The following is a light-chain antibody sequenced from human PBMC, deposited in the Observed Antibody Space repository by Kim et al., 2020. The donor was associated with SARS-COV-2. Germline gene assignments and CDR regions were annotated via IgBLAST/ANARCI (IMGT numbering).Light chain of an antibody. CDR3: GAWDGTLKGYV. J-gene: IGLJ1*01. CDR1: RSNIGTNS. CDR2: TNN. V-gene: IGLV1-44*01. Sequence: GRRVTLSCSGSRSNIGTNSVNWYQQLPETAPKLLIYTNNERPSGVPDRFSGSKSGTSASLAISGLQSEDEGDYYCGAWDGTLKGYVFGTGTKVTVL.